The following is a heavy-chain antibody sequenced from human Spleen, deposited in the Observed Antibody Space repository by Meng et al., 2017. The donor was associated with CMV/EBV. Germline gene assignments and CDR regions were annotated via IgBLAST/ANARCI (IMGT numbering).Heavy chain of an antibody. V-gene: IGHV1-2*02. D-gene: IGHD7-27*01. CDR2: IHPQSGVT. CDR1: GYTFTDHY. CDR3: ARDKNWGPDY. Sequence: VSCNASGYTFTDHYFHWVRQAPGQGLEWMGWIHPQSGVTNYAQKFQARVTLTRDTSINTGYMELSRLTSDDTAVYYCARDKNWGPDYWGQGTLVTVSS. J-gene: IGHJ4*02.